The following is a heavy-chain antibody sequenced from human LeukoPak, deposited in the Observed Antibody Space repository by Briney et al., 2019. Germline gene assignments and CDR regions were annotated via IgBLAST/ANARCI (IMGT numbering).Heavy chain of an antibody. D-gene: IGHD3-10*01. CDR1: GFTFSSYW. Sequence: GGSLRLSCAASGFTFSSYWMHWVRQAPGKGLVWVSRINSDGSRTNYADSVKGRFTISRDNAKNTLYLQMNSLRAEDTAVYYCASTMVRGVITDYWGQGTLVTVSS. V-gene: IGHV3-74*01. CDR3: ASTMVRGVITDY. J-gene: IGHJ4*02. CDR2: INSDGSRT.